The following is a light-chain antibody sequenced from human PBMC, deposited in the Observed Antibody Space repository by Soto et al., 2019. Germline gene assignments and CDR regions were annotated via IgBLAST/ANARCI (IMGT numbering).Light chain of an antibody. CDR2: LGS. Sequence: DIVMTQSPLSLPVTPGEPASISCRSSQSLLHSNGYNYLDWYLQKPGQSPQLLIYLGSNRASGVPDRFSVSGSGTDFTLKISRVEAEDVGVYYCMQALQTPFTFCPGTKVDIK. CDR3: MQALQTPFT. CDR1: QSLLHSNGYNY. J-gene: IGKJ3*01. V-gene: IGKV2-28*01.